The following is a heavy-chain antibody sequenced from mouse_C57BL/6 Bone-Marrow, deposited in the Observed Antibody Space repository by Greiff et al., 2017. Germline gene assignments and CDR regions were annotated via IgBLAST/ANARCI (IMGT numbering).Heavy chain of an antibody. D-gene: IGHD3-1*01. Sequence: VQLQQPGAELVKPGASVKLSCKASGYTFTSCWMQWVKQRPGQGLEWIGEIDPSDSYTNYNQKFKGKATLTVDTSSSTAYMQLSSLTSEDSAVYYCATAWFAYWGQGTLVTVSA. J-gene: IGHJ3*01. V-gene: IGHV1-50*01. CDR3: ATAWFAY. CDR1: GYTFTSCW. CDR2: IDPSDSYT.